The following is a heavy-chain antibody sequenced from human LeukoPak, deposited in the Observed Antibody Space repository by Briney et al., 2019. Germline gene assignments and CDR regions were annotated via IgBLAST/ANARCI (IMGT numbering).Heavy chain of an antibody. Sequence: GGSLRLSCSASGFTFSRSGMHWVRQAPGKGLEWVAVVWYDGSNKHYADSVKGRFTISRDNSNNTLYLQMNSLRAEDTAVYYCARDPKYSNSWFFDYWGQGTLVTVSS. CDR2: VWYDGSNK. D-gene: IGHD6-13*01. J-gene: IGHJ4*02. V-gene: IGHV3-33*08. CDR3: ARDPKYSNSWFFDY. CDR1: GFTFSRSG.